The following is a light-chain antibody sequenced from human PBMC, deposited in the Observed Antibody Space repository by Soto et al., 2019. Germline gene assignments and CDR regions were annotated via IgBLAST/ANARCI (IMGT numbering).Light chain of an antibody. CDR3: QHSNSYSEA. CDR1: QTISSW. CDR2: KAS. V-gene: IGKV1-5*03. Sequence: DIQMTQSPSTLSGSVGDRVTITCRASQTISSWLAWYQQKPGKAPKLLIYKASTLKSGVPSRFSGSGSGTEFTLTISSLQPDDFATYYCQHSNSYSEAFGQETKVDIK. J-gene: IGKJ1*01.